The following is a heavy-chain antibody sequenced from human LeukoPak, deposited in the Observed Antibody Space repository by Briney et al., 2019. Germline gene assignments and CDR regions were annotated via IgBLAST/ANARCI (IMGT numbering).Heavy chain of an antibody. V-gene: IGHV3-49*03. Sequence: LSLTCTVSGYSISSGYYWGWIRQPPGKGLEWVGFIRSKAYGETTEYAASVKGRFTISRDDFKSVAYLQMNSLKTEDTAVYYCTRRITWGQGTLVTVSS. CDR1: GYSISSGYY. D-gene: IGHD2-15*01. J-gene: IGHJ4*02. CDR2: IRSKAYGETT. CDR3: TRRIT.